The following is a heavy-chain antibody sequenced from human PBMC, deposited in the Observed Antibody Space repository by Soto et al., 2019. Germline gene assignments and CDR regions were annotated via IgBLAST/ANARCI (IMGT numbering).Heavy chain of an antibody. Sequence: ASVKVSCKASGYTFTSYAMHWVRQAPGQRLEWMGWINAGNGNTKYSQKFQGRVTITRDTSASTAYMELSSLRSEDTAVYYCARDPYDYVWGRTSLGGYFDYWGQGTLVTVSS. CDR3: ARDPYDYVWGRTSLGGYFDY. J-gene: IGHJ4*02. V-gene: IGHV1-3*01. D-gene: IGHD3-16*01. CDR2: INAGNGNT. CDR1: GYTFTSYA.